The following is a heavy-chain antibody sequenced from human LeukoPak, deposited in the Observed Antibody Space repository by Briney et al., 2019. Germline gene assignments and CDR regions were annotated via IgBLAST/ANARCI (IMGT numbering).Heavy chain of an antibody. CDR3: AVLLKTYYYGSGDDI. CDR2: IYSGGTT. D-gene: IGHD3-10*01. J-gene: IGHJ3*02. CDR1: AFIVSSNY. Sequence: AGSLRLSCAASAFIVSSNYMSWVRQAPGQGLEWVSVIYSGGTTYYADSVKGRFTISRDNSKNTLYLQMNSLRDEDTAVYYCAVLLKTYYYGSGDDIWGQGTMVTVSS. V-gene: IGHV3-53*01.